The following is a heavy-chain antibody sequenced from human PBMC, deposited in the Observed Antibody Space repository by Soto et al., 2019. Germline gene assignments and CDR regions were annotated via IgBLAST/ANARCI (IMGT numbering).Heavy chain of an antibody. V-gene: IGHV1-18*01. D-gene: IGHD3-16*01. CDR2: ISPYTGNT. CDR3: VMVDNYVTPTPQDV. CDR1: SYIFVNYG. J-gene: IGHJ6*02. Sequence: QVQLVQSGDEVKKPGASMKVSCKASSYIFVNYGIAWVRQAPGQGLEWMGWISPYTGNTHSATKVQGRLTMTTDTXXSTAYMDLGSLTSDDTAVYYCVMVDNYVTPTPQDVWGQGTTVTVSS.